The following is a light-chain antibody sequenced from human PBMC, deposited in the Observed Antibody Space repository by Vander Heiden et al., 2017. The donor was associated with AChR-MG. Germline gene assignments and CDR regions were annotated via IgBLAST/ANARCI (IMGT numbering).Light chain of an antibody. J-gene: IGKJ2*01. CDR1: QSVSSN. CDR2: DAS. CDR3: QQYNNWLYT. V-gene: IGKV3-15*01. Sequence: ETVITQSPATLSVSPGERATLSCGASQSVSSNLAWYQQKPGQAPRLLIYDASTRATDIPPRFSGSGSGTEFTLTISSLQSEDFAVYYCQQYNNWLYTFGQGTKLEIK.